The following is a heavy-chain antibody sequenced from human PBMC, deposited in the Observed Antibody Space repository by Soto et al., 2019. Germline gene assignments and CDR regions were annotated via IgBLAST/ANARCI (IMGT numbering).Heavy chain of an antibody. D-gene: IGHD3-10*01. Sequence: EVQLVESGGGLVQPGGSLRLSCAASGFTFSSYWMSWVRQAPGKGLEWVANIKQDGSEKYYVDSVKGRFTISRDNSKNSLYLQMNSLRAEDTAVYYCARSMVRDYYGMDVWGQGTTVTVSS. CDR3: ARSMVRDYYGMDV. V-gene: IGHV3-7*04. J-gene: IGHJ6*02. CDR2: IKQDGSEK. CDR1: GFTFSSYW.